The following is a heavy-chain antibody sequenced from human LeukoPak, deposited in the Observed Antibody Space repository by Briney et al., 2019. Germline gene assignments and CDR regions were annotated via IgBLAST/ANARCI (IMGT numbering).Heavy chain of an antibody. CDR1: GFTFSSYE. Sequence: GGSLRLSCPASGFTFSSYEMNWVRQAPGKGLEGVSYISSFSSTIYYADSVMGRFTISRDNAKNSLYLQMNSLRAEDTAVYYCGRSPNYKGYFDYWGQGTLVTVSS. D-gene: IGHD3-10*01. J-gene: IGHJ4*02. CDR3: GRSPNYKGYFDY. CDR2: ISSFSSTI. V-gene: IGHV3-48*03.